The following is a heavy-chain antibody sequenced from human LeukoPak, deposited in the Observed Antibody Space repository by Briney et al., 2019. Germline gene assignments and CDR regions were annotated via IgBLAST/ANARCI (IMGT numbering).Heavy chain of an antibody. CDR2: IIPIFGTA. J-gene: IGHJ3*02. CDR3: ARWLKTQGFDI. V-gene: IGHV1-69*06. D-gene: IGHD6-19*01. Sequence: VASVKVSCKASGGTFSSYAISWVRRAPGQGLEWMGGIIPIFGTANYAQKFQGRVTITADKSTSTAYMELSSLRSEDTAVYYCARWLKTQGFDIWGQGTMVTVSS. CDR1: GGTFSSYA.